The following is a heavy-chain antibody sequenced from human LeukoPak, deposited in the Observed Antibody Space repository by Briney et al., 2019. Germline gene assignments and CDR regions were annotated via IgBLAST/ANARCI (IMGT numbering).Heavy chain of an antibody. CDR2: ISGSSTYI. CDR3: ARAHNWKYGSFDF. D-gene: IGHD1-7*01. J-gene: IGHJ4*02. V-gene: IGHV3-21*01. CDR1: GFSFGTYN. Sequence: PGGSLRLSCAASGFSFGTYNMNWVRQAPGKGLEWVSCISGSSTYIYYADSVKGRFTISRDNAKNSLYLQMNSLRAEDTAVYYCARAHNWKYGSFDFWGQGTLVTVSS.